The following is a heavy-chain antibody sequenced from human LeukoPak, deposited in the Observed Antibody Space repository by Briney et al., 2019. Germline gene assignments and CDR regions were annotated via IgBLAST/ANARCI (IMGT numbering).Heavy chain of an antibody. J-gene: IGHJ4*02. V-gene: IGHV6-1*01. Sequence: SQTLSLTCAISGDSFSSNSAAWSWITQSPSRGLEWLVRTYYRSKWYNDYAVSVKSRITINPDTSKNQFSLQLNSVTPEDTAVYYCARDPSSSWYFDYWGQGTLVTVSS. CDR2: TYYRSKWYN. CDR3: ARDPSSSWYFDY. D-gene: IGHD6-13*01. CDR1: GDSFSSNSAA.